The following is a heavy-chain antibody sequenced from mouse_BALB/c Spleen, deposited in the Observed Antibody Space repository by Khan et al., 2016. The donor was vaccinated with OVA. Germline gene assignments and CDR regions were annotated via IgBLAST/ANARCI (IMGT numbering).Heavy chain of an antibody. CDR1: GYSITSDYA. Sequence: VQLKESGPGLVKPSQSLSPTCTVTGYSITSDYAWNWIRQFPGNKLEWMGYISYSGSTSYNPSLKSRISITRDTSKNQFFLQLNSVTTEDTATYYCARSGYYGSSYNWYFDGWSAGTTVTVSS. J-gene: IGHJ1*01. CDR2: ISYSGST. CDR3: ARSGYYGSSYNWYFDG. D-gene: IGHD1-1*01. V-gene: IGHV3-2*02.